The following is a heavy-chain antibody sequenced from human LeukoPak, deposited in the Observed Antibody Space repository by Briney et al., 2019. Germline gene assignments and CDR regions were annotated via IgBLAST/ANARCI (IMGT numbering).Heavy chain of an antibody. V-gene: IGHV4-34*01. J-gene: IGHJ5*02. D-gene: IGHD2-2*02. CDR3: ARGRVVVVPAAIFSGWFDP. Sequence: SETLSLTCAVYGGSFSGYYWSWIRQPPGKGLEWVGEINHSGSTNYNPSLKSRVTISVDTSKSQFSLKLSSVTAADTAVYYCARGRVVVVPAAIFSGWFDPWGQGTLVTVSS. CDR1: GGSFSGYY. CDR2: INHSGST.